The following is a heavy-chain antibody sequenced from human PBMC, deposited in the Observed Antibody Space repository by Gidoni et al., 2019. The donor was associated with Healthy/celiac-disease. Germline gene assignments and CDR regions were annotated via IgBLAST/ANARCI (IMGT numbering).Heavy chain of an antibody. CDR2: IWYDGSNK. J-gene: IGHJ6*02. D-gene: IGHD3-10*01. Sequence: QVQLVESGGGVVQPGRSLRLSCAASGFTFSSYGMHWVRRAPGKGLEWVAVIWYDGSNKDYADSVKGRFTISRDNSKNTLYLQMNSLRAEDTAVYYCAREYYGSGSYYNPNYYYYYGMDVWGQGTTVTVSS. V-gene: IGHV3-33*01. CDR1: GFTFSSYG. CDR3: AREYYGSGSYYNPNYYYYYGMDV.